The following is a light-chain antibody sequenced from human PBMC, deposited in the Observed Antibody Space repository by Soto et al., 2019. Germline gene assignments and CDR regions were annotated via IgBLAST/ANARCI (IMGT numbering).Light chain of an antibody. Sequence: QSVLTQPPSVSGAPGQRVTISCTGSSSNIGAGYDVHWYQQLPGTAPKLLIYGNSNRPSGVPDRFSGSKSGTSASLAITGLHPQDEADYYCQSYDSRLSGHVVFGGGTKLTVL. CDR2: GNS. CDR3: QSYDSRLSGHVV. V-gene: IGLV1-40*01. CDR1: SSNIGAGYD. J-gene: IGLJ2*01.